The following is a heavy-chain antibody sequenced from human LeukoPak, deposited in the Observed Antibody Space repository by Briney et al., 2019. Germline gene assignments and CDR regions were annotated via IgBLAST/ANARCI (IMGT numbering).Heavy chain of an antibody. V-gene: IGHV4-31*03. CDR1: GGSISSGGYY. CDR2: IYYSGST. J-gene: IGHJ4*02. D-gene: IGHD5-18*01. CDR3: AREGPYRYFDY. Sequence: SETLPLTCTVSGGSISSGGYYWSWIRQHPGKGLEWIGYIYYSGSTYYNPSLKSRVTISVDTSKNQFSLKLSSVTAADTAVYYCAREGPYRYFDYWGQGTLVTVSS.